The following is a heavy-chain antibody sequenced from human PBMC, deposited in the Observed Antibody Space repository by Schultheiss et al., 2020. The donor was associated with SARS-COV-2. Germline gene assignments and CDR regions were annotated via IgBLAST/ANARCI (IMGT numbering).Heavy chain of an antibody. CDR2: IYYSGST. CDR1: GGSISSYY. J-gene: IGHJ6*02. V-gene: IGHV4-59*08. Sequence: SETLSLTCTVSGGSISSYYWSWIRQPPGKGLEWIGYIYYSGSTNYNPSLKSRVTISVDTSKNQFSLKLSSVTAADTAVYYCARVRLLWFGEEDGMDVWGQGTTVTVSS. D-gene: IGHD3-10*01. CDR3: ARVRLLWFGEEDGMDV.